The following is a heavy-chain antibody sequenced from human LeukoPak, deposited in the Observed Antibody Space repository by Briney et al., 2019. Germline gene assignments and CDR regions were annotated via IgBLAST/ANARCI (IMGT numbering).Heavy chain of an antibody. V-gene: IGHV1-2*02. D-gene: IGHD2-15*01. Sequence: ASVKVSCKASGYTFTGYYMHWVRQAPGQGREGMGWINPDSGGTNYAQKFQGRVTMTRDTSISTAYMELSRLRSDDTAVYYCARGWVCSGGSCYYYFDYWGQGTLVTVSS. J-gene: IGHJ4*02. CDR3: ARGWVCSGGSCYYYFDY. CDR1: GYTFTGYY. CDR2: INPDSGGT.